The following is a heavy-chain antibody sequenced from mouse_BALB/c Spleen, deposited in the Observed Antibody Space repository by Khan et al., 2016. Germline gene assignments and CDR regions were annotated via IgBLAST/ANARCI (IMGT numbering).Heavy chain of an antibody. CDR1: GYSITSDYA. CDR3: ARGDYGTGFAY. J-gene: IGHJ3*01. CDR2: ISYSGST. D-gene: IGHD1-2*01. V-gene: IGHV3-2*02. Sequence: EVQLVESGPGLVKPSQSLSLTCTVTGYSITSDYAWNWIRQFPGNKLEWMGYISYSGSTSYNPSLKSRISITRDTSKNQFFLQLNSVTTEDTATYYCARGDYGTGFAYWGQGTLVTVSA.